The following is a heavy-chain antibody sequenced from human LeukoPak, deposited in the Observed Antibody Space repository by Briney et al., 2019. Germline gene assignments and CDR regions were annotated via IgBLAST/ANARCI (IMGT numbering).Heavy chain of an antibody. CDR3: ARAYSDSSYYYYYYMDV. CDR1: GGSISSYY. J-gene: IGHJ6*03. D-gene: IGHD3-22*01. Sequence: PSQTLSLTCTVAGGSISSYYWSWIRQPPRKGLEWNGYSHYIGSNNYNPSLKSRVTISVDTSKNQFSLKLSSVTAADTAVYYCARAYSDSSYYYYYYMDVWSKGTTVTVSS. CDR2: SHYIGSN. V-gene: IGHV4-59*01.